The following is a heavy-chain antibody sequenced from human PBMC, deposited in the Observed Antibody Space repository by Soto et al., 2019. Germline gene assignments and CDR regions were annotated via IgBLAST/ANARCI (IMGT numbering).Heavy chain of an antibody. CDR1: GGFISSGNYY. Sequence: SGTLSLTXTVSGGFISSGNYYWSWIRQHPGKGLEWLVFMYHSGTMFYNPALQTRITMSVDTSKNQFSLKLTSVTVADTAVYYCARDFRVAAAGSGFGPWGQGTLVTVSS. CDR3: ARDFRVAAAGSGFGP. V-gene: IGHV4-31*02. D-gene: IGHD6-13*01. CDR2: MYHSGTM. J-gene: IGHJ5*02.